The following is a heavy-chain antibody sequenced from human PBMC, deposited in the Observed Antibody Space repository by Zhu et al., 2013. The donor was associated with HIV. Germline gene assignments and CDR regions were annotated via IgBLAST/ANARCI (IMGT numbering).Heavy chain of an antibody. V-gene: IGHV4-34*01. Sequence: QVQLQQWGAGLLKPSETLSLTCAVYGGSFSGYYWSWIRQPPGKGLEWIGEINHSGSTNYNPSLKSRVTISVDTSKNQFSLKLSSVTAADTAVYYCAGPNYYGSGSYLDYWGQGTLVTVSS. J-gene: IGHJ4*02. CDR1: GGSFSGYY. CDR3: AGPNYYGSGSYLDY. D-gene: IGHD3-10*01. CDR2: INHSGST.